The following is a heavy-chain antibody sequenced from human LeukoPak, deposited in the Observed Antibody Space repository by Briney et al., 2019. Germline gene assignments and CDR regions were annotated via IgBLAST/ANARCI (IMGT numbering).Heavy chain of an antibody. V-gene: IGHV3-30*04. D-gene: IGHD2/OR15-2a*01. CDR1: GFSFNIYS. CDR2: ISYDEKFE. CDR3: ARANLIVIVPTAVDS. J-gene: IGHJ4*02. Sequence: PGGSLRLSCAASGFSFNIYSLHWVRQTPGKGLEWVAVISYDEKFEFYADSVRGRFNISRDNSKNAVYLEMNTLRPEDTAVYYCARANLIVIVPTAVDSWGQGTLVTVSS.